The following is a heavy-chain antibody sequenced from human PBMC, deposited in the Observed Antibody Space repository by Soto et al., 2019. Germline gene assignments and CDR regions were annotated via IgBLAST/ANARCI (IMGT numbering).Heavy chain of an antibody. Sequence: SVKVSCKASGYTFTDYYMHWVRQAPGQGLEWMGRIIPILGIANYAQKFQGRVTITADKSTSTAYMELSSLRSEDTAVYYCARTYYDILTGQSFDYWGQGTLVTVSS. D-gene: IGHD3-9*01. J-gene: IGHJ4*02. CDR1: GYTFTDYY. V-gene: IGHV1-69*02. CDR3: ARTYYDILTGQSFDY. CDR2: IIPILGIA.